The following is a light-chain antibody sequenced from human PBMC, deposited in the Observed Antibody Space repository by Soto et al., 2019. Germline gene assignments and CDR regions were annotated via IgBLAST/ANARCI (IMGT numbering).Light chain of an antibody. CDR3: CSYAGSSHWV. CDR2: EVD. V-gene: IGLV2-23*02. Sequence: QSALTQPASVSGSPGQSITISCTGTSSDVGSYNLVSWYQQHPEKAPKLMIYEVDKRNSGVSNRFSGSKSGNTASLTISGLKAEDVADYSCCSYAGSSHWVFGGGTKITVL. CDR1: SSDVGSYNL. J-gene: IGLJ3*02.